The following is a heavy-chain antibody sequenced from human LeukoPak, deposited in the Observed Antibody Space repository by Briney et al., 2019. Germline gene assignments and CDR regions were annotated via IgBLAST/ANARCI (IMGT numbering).Heavy chain of an antibody. CDR3: VRDGEYSHGIDFDY. D-gene: IGHD5-18*01. J-gene: IGHJ4*02. V-gene: IGHV3-74*01. Sequence: PGGSLRLSCAASGFTFSNAWMNWVRQAPGKGLVWVSRTNGDGSDTSYADSVKGRFTISRDSATNTLYLQMNSLRAEDTAIYYCVRDGEYSHGIDFDYWGQGTLVTVSS. CDR2: TNGDGSDT. CDR1: GFTFSNAW.